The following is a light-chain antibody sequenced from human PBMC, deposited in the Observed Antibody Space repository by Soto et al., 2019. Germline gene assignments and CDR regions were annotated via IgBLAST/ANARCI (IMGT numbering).Light chain of an antibody. V-gene: IGKV3-11*01. CDR3: QQRSNWPPEVT. Sequence: EIVLTQSPATLSLSPGERATLSCRAGQSVSSYLAWYQQKPGQAPRLLIYDASNRATGIPARFSGSGSGTDFTLTISSLEPEDFAVYYCQQRSNWPPEVTFGGGTKVEIK. CDR1: QSVSSY. J-gene: IGKJ4*01. CDR2: DAS.